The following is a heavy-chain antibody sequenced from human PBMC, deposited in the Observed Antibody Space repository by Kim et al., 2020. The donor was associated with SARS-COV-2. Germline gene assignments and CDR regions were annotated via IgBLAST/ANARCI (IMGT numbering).Heavy chain of an antibody. V-gene: IGHV4-39*02. CDR2: MYHSGST. J-gene: IGHJ6*01. Sequence: SETLSLTCSVSGGSISTSDYYWAWIRQPPGKGLEWMGSMYHSGSTYYNPSLKSRVTMSVETSKNQFSLNLNSVTAADTALYYCARESRYHGSGWPHYGL. D-gene: IGHD3-10*01. CDR3: ARESRYHGSGWPHYGL. CDR1: GGSISTSDYY.